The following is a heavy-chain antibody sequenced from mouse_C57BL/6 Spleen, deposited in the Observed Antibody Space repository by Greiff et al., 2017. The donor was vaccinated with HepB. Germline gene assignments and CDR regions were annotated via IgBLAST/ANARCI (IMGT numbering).Heavy chain of an antibody. CDR3: ARSLYYFDY. Sequence: EVQLFESGGGLVKPGGSLKLSCAASGFTFSSYAMSWVRQTPEKRLEWVATISDGGSYTYYPDNVKGRFTISRDNAKNNLYLQMSHLKSEDTAMYYCARSLYYFDYWGQGTTLTVSS. CDR1: GFTFSSYA. V-gene: IGHV5-4*01. J-gene: IGHJ2*01. CDR2: ISDGGSYT.